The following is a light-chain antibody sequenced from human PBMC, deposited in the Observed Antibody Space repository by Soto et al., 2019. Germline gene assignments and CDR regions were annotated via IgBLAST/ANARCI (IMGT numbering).Light chain of an antibody. CDR2: SAS. Sequence: DIQMTQSPSSLSASVGDRVTITCRAGETVTDYLNWYQHKPGKAPKLLIYSASTLQTGVPSRFSGRGSGTDFTLTISSLQPEDSGTYYCHQTYSTPQTFGQGTRVEIK. J-gene: IGKJ1*01. CDR3: HQTYSTPQT. CDR1: ETVTDY. V-gene: IGKV1-39*01.